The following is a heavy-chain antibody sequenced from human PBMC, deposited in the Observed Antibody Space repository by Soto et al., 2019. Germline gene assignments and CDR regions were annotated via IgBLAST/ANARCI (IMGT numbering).Heavy chain of an antibody. D-gene: IGHD3-9*01. J-gene: IGHJ4*01. CDR1: GYSFTTYG. CDR3: ARAPYYDILTGYLTADY. CDR2: ISAYNSYT. V-gene: IGHV1-18*01. Sequence: ASVKVSWKATGYSFTTYGITWVRPAPGQGLEWMGWISAYNSYTNDAQKIQGRVTMTTDTSTSTAYMELRSLRSDDTAVFYCARAPYYDILTGYLTADYWGQ.